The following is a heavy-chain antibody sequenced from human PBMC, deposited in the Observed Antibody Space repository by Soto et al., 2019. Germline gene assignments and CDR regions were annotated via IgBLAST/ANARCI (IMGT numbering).Heavy chain of an antibody. J-gene: IGHJ3*02. CDR1: GYRFTSYW. CDR3: ASQEMATKNVDAFDI. D-gene: IGHD5-12*01. V-gene: IGHV5-51*01. CDR2: IYPGDSDP. Sequence: GESLKISCKGSGYRFTSYWIGWVRQMPGKGLEWMGIIYPGDSDPRYSPSFQGQVTISADKSISTAYLQWSSLKASDTAMYYCASQEMATKNVDAFDIWGQGTMVTVSS.